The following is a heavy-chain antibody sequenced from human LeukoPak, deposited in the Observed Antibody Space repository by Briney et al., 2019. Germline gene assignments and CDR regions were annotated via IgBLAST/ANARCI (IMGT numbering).Heavy chain of an antibody. V-gene: IGHV3-73*01. CDR2: IDKKDKGYATAT. CDR3: TRDSGTYNCFDP. Sequence: PGGSLRLSCAASGFTLSGSAIHWVRQSSGKGLEWVGQIDKKDKGYATATAYAASVKGRFTISSDDSINTAYLQMKSLKTEDTALYYCTRDSGTYNCFDPWGQGTLVTVSS. J-gene: IGHJ5*02. D-gene: IGHD1-26*01. CDR1: GFTLSGSA.